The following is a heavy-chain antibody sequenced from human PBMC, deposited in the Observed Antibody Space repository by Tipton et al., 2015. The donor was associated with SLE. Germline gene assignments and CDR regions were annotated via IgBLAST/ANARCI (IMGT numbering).Heavy chain of an antibody. CDR2: IYYAGAT. CDR3: AKEGDGSANFRYHGVIL. V-gene: IGHV4-31*03. Sequence: TLSLTCTVSGASLSSGRYYWTWIRQHPGKGLEWIGYIYYAGATHYNPSLKSRVDISMDRSQNQFSLNLRSVTAADTAVYYCAKEGDGSANFRYHGVILWGQGTTVTVSS. CDR1: GASLSSGRYY. J-gene: IGHJ6*02. D-gene: IGHD2-15*01.